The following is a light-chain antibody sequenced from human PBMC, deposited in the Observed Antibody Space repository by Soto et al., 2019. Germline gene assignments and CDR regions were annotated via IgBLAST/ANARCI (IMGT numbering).Light chain of an antibody. CDR1: STDVGGHDY. CDR3: SSYTTSSALVL. Sequence: QSVLTQPASVSGSPGQSITIPCTGTSTDVGGHDYVSWYQQHPGKAPKLMIYDVTNRPSGVSNRFSGSKSGNTASLTISGLQADDEADYYCSSYTTSSALVLFGGGTQLTVL. V-gene: IGLV2-14*01. CDR2: DVT. J-gene: IGLJ2*01.